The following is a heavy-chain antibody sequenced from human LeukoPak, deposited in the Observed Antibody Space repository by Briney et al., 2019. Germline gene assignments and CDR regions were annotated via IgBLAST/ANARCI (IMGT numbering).Heavy chain of an antibody. D-gene: IGHD3-22*01. CDR3: AKNYYDSTQNYYYYGMDV. J-gene: IGHJ6*02. Sequence: GGSLRLSCAASGFTFSSYSMNWVRQAPGKGLEWVSSISSSSSYIYYADSVKGRFTISRDNAKNSLYLQMNSLRAEDTAVYYCAKNYYDSTQNYYYYGMDVWGQGTTVTVSS. CDR1: GFTFSSYS. V-gene: IGHV3-21*01. CDR2: ISSSSSYI.